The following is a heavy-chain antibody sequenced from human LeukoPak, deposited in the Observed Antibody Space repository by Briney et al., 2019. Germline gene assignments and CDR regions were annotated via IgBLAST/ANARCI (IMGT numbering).Heavy chain of an antibody. CDR2: IYYMGST. D-gene: IGHD3-22*01. Sequence: PSETLSLTCSVSGGSISTSSQYWGWIRQPPGKGLEWIGSIYYMGSTFYNPSLKNRVTISVDTSKNQFSLNLNSVTAADTAVYFCARDVYDTSGYFDSWGQGTLVTVSS. CDR1: GGSISTSSQY. V-gene: IGHV4-39*07. CDR3: ARDVYDTSGYFDS. J-gene: IGHJ4*02.